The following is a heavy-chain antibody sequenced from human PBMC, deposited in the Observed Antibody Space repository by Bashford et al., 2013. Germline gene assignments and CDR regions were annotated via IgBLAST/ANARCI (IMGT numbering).Heavy chain of an antibody. D-gene: IGHD4-17*01. CDR2: IYYSGST. V-gene: IGHV4-39*01. Sequence: SETLSLTCTVSGGSISNSGYYWGWIRQPPGKGLEWIGSIYYSGSTYYNPSLKSRVTISVDTSKNQFSLKLSSVTAADTAVYYCAKDRDDYGDPDAFXIWGQGTLVTVSS. J-gene: IGHJ3*02. CDR1: GGSISNSGYY. CDR3: AKDRDDYGDPDAFXI.